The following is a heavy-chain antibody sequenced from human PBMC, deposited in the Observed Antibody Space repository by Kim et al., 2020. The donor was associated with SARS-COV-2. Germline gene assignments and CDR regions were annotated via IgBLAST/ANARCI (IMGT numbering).Heavy chain of an antibody. D-gene: IGHD3-16*02. J-gene: IGHJ5*02. CDR3: TTDRDYDYVWGSYRLGP. CDR1: GFTFSNAW. CDR2: IKSKTDGGTT. V-gene: IGHV3-15*01. Sequence: GGSLRLSCAASGFTFSNAWMSWVRQAPGKGLEWVGRIKSKTDGGTTDYAAPVKGRFTISRDDSKNTLYLQMNSLKTEDTAVYYCTTDRDYDYVWGSYRLGPWGQGTLVTVSS.